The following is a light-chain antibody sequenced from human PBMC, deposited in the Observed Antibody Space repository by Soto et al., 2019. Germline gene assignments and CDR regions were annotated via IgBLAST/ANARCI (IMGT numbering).Light chain of an antibody. CDR1: SSDIGAYNS. J-gene: IGLJ1*01. V-gene: IGLV2-14*01. CDR2: QVS. CDR3: SSYTTGSTLYV. Sequence: QSALTQPASVSGSPGQSITISCTGTSSDIGAYNSVSWYQQHPGKAPKLIVFQVSFRPSAVSDRFSGSKSDNTASLTIAGLQAEDEADYHCSSYTTGSTLYVFGGGTKVTVL.